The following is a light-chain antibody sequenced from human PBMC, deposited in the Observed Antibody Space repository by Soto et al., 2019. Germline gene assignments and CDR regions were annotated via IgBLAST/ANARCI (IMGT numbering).Light chain of an antibody. V-gene: IGLV2-14*01. CDR1: SSDVGGYNF. Sequence: QSALTQPASVSGSPGQSITISCTGTSSDVGGYNFVSWYQHHPGKAPKLMIYEVTNRPSGVSNRFSGSKSGNTASLTISGLRAEDEADYFCNSYTTGSTHVFGTGTKLTVL. CDR3: NSYTTGSTHV. J-gene: IGLJ1*01. CDR2: EVT.